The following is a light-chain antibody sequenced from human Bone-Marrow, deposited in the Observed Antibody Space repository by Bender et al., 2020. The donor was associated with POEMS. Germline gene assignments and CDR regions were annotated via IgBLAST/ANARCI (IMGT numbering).Light chain of an antibody. CDR3: QSYDSSLRRWV. V-gene: IGLV3-19*01. Sequence: SSELTQDPAVSVALGQTVRITCRGDSFRFYYASWYQQKPGTAPKLLIYGNNNRPSGVPDRFSGSKSGTSAFLAITGLQAEDEADFYCQSYDSSLRRWVFGGGTKLTVL. CDR1: SFRFYY. J-gene: IGLJ3*02. CDR2: GNN.